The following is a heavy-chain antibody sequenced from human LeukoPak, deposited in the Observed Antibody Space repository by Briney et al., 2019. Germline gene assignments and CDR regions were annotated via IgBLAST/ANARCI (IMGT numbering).Heavy chain of an antibody. CDR1: GGSFSGYY. D-gene: IGHD6-13*01. Sequence: SETLSLTCAVYGGSFSGYYWSWIRQPPGKGLEWIGEINHSGSTNYNPSLKSRVTISVDTSKNQFSLKLSSVTAADTAVYYCARRASSSWTPFDYWGQGTLVTVSS. J-gene: IGHJ4*02. CDR2: INHSGST. CDR3: ARRASSSWTPFDY. V-gene: IGHV4-34*01.